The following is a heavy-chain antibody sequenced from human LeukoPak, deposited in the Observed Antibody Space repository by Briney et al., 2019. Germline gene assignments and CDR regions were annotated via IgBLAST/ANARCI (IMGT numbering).Heavy chain of an antibody. V-gene: IGHV4-34*01. D-gene: IGHD3-10*01. CDR1: GGSFSGYY. J-gene: IGHJ6*02. CDR2: INHSGYT. Sequence: SETLSLTCAVCGGSFSGYYWSWIRQPPGKGLEWIGEINHSGYTNYNLSLKSRVTMSVDTSKNQFSLKLNSMTAADTAVYYCARAAPSYYGSGSLGSYYYGMDVWGQGTTVTVSS. CDR3: ARAAPSYYGSGSLGSYYYGMDV.